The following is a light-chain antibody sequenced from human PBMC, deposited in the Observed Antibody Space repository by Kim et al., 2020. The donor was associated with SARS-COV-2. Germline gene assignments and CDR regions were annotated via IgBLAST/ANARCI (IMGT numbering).Light chain of an antibody. CDR3: QQYDTMPRT. CDR1: QGIRNS. V-gene: IGKV1-NL1*01. Sequence: SASVGDRFTITCRANQGIRNSLAWYHQKPGKAPILLVYSSSKLETGVPSRFSGSGSGADYTLTISALQPEDFGTYYCQQYDTMPRTFGQGTKLEI. CDR2: SSS. J-gene: IGKJ2*01.